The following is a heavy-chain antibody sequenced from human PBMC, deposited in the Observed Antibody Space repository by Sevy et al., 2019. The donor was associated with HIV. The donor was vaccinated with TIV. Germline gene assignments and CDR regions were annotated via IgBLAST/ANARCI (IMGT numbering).Heavy chain of an antibody. Sequence: SETLSLTCTVSGGSISSYYWSWIRQPPGQGLEWIGYIYYSGSTNYNPSLKSRVTISVDTSKNQFSLKLSSVTAADTAVYYCARGWDLTYFDYWGQGTLVTVSS. V-gene: IGHV4-59*01. J-gene: IGHJ4*02. CDR1: GGSISSYY. D-gene: IGHD1-26*01. CDR3: ARGWDLTYFDY. CDR2: IYYSGST.